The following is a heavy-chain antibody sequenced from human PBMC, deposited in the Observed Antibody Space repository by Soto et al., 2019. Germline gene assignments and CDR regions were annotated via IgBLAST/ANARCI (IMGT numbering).Heavy chain of an antibody. CDR3: ARGPNSLTGYYGPFEY. J-gene: IGHJ4*02. Sequence: PGGSLRLSCAASGFTLRNSRMSWVRQAPGKGLEWVANIKQDGSDTYYVDSVKGRFTISRDNAKNSLYLQMNSLRAEDTAVYYCARGPNSLTGYYGPFEYWGQGTLVTVSS. D-gene: IGHD3-9*01. CDR2: IKQDGSDT. V-gene: IGHV3-7*02. CDR1: GFTLRNSR.